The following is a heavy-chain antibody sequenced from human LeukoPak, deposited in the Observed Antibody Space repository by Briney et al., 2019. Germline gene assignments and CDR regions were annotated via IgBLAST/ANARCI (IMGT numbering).Heavy chain of an antibody. J-gene: IGHJ4*02. Sequence: ASVKVSCKCSGFTFTGYFIHWVRQAPGQGLEWMGQINPNSGGTNYAQKFQGRVTMTRDTSISTAYMELSRLRSDDTAVYYCARVRRRIGYYYDSSGYYYFDYWGQGTLVTVSS. D-gene: IGHD3-22*01. V-gene: IGHV1-2*06. CDR2: INPNSGGT. CDR3: ARVRRRIGYYYDSSGYYYFDY. CDR1: GFTFTGYF.